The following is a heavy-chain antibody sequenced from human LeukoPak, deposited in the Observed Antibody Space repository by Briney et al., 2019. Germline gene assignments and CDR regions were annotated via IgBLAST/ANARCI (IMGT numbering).Heavy chain of an antibody. CDR1: GFTFSSYW. J-gene: IGHJ4*02. CDR3: ARTIAAADGY. D-gene: IGHD6-13*01. Sequence: PGGSLRLSCAASGFTFSSYWMSWVRQAPGKGLEWVANINKDGGEKYYAGSVKGRFTISRDNAKNSLYLQMNSLRVEDTAVYYCARTIAAADGYWGQGTLVTVSS. CDR2: INKDGGEK. V-gene: IGHV3-7*01.